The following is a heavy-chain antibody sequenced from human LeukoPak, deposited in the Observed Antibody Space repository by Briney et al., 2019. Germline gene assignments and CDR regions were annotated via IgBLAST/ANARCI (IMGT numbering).Heavy chain of an antibody. CDR2: ISSSSSYI. V-gene: IGHV3-21*01. J-gene: IGHJ3*02. CDR3: ARTLAYGFGAFDI. Sequence: GGSLRLSCAASGFTFSSYSMNWVRQAPGKGLEWVSSISSSSSYIYYADSVKGRFTISRDNAKNSLYLQMNSLGAEDTAVYYCARTLAYGFGAFDIWGQGTMVTVSS. D-gene: IGHD3-10*01. CDR1: GFTFSSYS.